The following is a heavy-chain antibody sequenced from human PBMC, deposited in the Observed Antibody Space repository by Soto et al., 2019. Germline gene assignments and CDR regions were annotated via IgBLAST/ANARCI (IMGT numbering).Heavy chain of an antibody. CDR2: ITGDGSGA. J-gene: IGHJ4*02. V-gene: IGHV3-74*01. CDR3: PRDRVHGSGSLDY. D-gene: IGHD3-10*01. CDR1: EFTLSSYW. Sequence: EVQLVESGGGSVQPGESLRLSCAASEFTLSSYWMHWVRQAPGKGLVWVSRITGDGSGANYADSVKGRFTISRDNAKNTLYLQMNSLRAEDTAVYYCPRDRVHGSGSLDYWGQGILVTVSS.